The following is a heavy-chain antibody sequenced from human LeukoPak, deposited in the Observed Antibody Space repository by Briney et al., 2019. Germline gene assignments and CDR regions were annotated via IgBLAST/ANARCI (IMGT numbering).Heavy chain of an antibody. CDR2: IYCSGST. D-gene: IGHD1-1*01. CDR3: ARDRRESTGPNDAFDI. V-gene: IGHV4-59*01. J-gene: IGHJ3*02. Sequence: SQTLSLTCTVSGGSISSYYWSWIRQPPGKGLEWIGYIYCSGSTHYNPSLESRVTISIDTSKKQLSLKLTSVTAADTAVYYCARDRRESTGPNDAFDIWGQGTMVTVSS. CDR1: GGSISSYY.